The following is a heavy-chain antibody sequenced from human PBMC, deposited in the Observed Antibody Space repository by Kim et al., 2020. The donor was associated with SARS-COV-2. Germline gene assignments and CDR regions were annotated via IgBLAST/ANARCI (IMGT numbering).Heavy chain of an antibody. J-gene: IGHJ6*02. V-gene: IGHV4-59*13. D-gene: IGHD5-18*01. CDR1: GGSISSYY. CDR2: IYYSGST. Sequence: SETLSLTCTVSGGSISSYYWSWIRQPPGKGLEWIGYIYYSGSTNYNPSLKSRVTISVDTSKNQFSLKLSSVTAADTAVYYCARAGYSYGYYYYGMDVWGQGTTVTVSS. CDR3: ARAGYSYGYYYYGMDV.